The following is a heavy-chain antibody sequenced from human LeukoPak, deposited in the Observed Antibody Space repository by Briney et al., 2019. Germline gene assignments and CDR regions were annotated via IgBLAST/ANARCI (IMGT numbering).Heavy chain of an antibody. Sequence: GGSLILSCTVSGFTVSSNSMSWVRQAPGKGLEWVANIKQDGSEKYYVDSVKGRFTISRDNAKNSLYLQMNSLRAEDTAVYYCAREAAAAGTSGYFDYWGQGTLVNVSS. D-gene: IGHD6-13*01. CDR2: IKQDGSEK. CDR1: GFTVSSNS. CDR3: AREAAAAGTSGYFDY. J-gene: IGHJ4*02. V-gene: IGHV3-7*01.